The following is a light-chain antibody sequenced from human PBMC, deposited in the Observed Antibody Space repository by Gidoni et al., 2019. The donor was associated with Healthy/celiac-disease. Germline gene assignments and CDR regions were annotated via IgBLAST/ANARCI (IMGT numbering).Light chain of an antibody. CDR3: QQYGRLPKR. V-gene: IGKV3-20*01. Sequence: EIVLTQSPGTLSLSPGERATLSCRASQSVSSSYLAWYQQKPGQAPRLLIYGASSRATGIPDRFSGSGSGTDFTLTISRLEPEDFAVYYCQQYGRLPKRFGQGTKVEIK. J-gene: IGKJ1*01. CDR2: GAS. CDR1: QSVSSSY.